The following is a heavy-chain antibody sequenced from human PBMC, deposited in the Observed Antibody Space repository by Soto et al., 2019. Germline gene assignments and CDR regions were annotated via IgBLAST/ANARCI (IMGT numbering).Heavy chain of an antibody. D-gene: IGHD2-15*01. CDR1: GFTFSSYA. Sequence: EEQLLEYGGGLIQPGGSLRLASAASGFTFSSYAMTWVRQAPGKGLERVSSISFSDGGTYYADSAKGRLTISRDNSKKTLFLQMNSLGVEDTAVYYCVKDDRILGRRYFDLWGRGTLVTVSS. CDR2: ISFSDGGT. CDR3: VKDDRILGRRYFDL. J-gene: IGHJ2*01. V-gene: IGHV3-23*01.